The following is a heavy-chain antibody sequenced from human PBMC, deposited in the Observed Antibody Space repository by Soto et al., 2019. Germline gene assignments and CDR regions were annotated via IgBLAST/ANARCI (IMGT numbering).Heavy chain of an antibody. Sequence: QVQLQESGPGLVEPSGTLSLTCAVSSDSISSGNWWSWVRQPPGKGLEWIGEIWRSGTTNYNPSLKSRVTMSVAKSKNQFSLMLNSVTAADTAVYYCARHGDPYYFDYWGQGTLVTVSS. D-gene: IGHD4-17*01. J-gene: IGHJ4*02. CDR1: SDSISSGNW. CDR3: ARHGDPYYFDY. V-gene: IGHV4-4*02. CDR2: IWRSGTT.